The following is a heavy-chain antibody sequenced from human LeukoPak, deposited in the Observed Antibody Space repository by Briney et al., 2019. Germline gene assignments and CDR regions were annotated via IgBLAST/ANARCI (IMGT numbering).Heavy chain of an antibody. CDR2: IYYSGST. D-gene: IGHD1-26*01. CDR3: ARKRVGATAFDY. V-gene: IGHV4-59*01. CDR1: GGSISSYY. J-gene: IGHJ4*02. Sequence: SETLSLTCTVSGGSISSYYWSWIRQPPGKGLEWVGYIYYSGSTNYNPSLKSRVTISVDTSKNQFSLKLSSVTAADTAVYYCARKRVGATAFDYWGQGTLVAVSS.